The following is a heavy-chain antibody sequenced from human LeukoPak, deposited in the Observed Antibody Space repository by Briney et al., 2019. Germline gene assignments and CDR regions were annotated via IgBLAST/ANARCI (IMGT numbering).Heavy chain of an antibody. CDR3: ASCHCTNGVCYGECKYFQH. Sequence: ASVKVSCKASGYTFTKYGITWVRQAPGQGLEWMGWVGTYTGKTNYAQNLQGRVTMTTDTSTRTAYMELGSLRSDDTAVYYCASCHCTNGVCYGECKYFQHWGQGTLVTVSS. CDR1: GYTFTKYG. CDR2: VGTYTGKT. V-gene: IGHV1-18*01. J-gene: IGHJ1*01. D-gene: IGHD2-8*01.